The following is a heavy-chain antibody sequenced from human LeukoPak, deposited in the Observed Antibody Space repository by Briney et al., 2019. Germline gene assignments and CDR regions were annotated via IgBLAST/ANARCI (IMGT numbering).Heavy chain of an antibody. CDR3: ARGPRGYDSSGGP. CDR1: GFSFSTQR. CDR2: INIDERIT. Sequence: PGGSLRLSCAASGFSFSTQRMHWVRQAPGKGLVWVSYINIDERITGYADSVKGRFTISRDNAKNTLYLQMNSLRAEDTAVYYCARGPRGYDSSGGPWGQGTLVTVSS. V-gene: IGHV3-74*01. D-gene: IGHD3-22*01. J-gene: IGHJ5*02.